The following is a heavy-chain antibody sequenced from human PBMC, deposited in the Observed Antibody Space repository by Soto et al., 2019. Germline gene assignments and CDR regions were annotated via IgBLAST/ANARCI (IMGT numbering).Heavy chain of an antibody. CDR1: GFTFSSYS. J-gene: IGHJ4*02. V-gene: IGHV3-30*03. D-gene: IGHD6-13*01. Sequence: GGSLRLSCAASGFTFSSYSMNWVRQAPGKGLEWVAVISYDGSNKYYADSVKGRFTISRDNSKNTLYLQMNSLRAEDTAVYYCARDTAAALLTYYFDYWGQGTLVTVSS. CDR3: ARDTAAALLTYYFDY. CDR2: ISYDGSNK.